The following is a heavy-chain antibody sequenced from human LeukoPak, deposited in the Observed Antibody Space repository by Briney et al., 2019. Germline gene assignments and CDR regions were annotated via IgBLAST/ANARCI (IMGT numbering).Heavy chain of an antibody. CDR3: ARHARAAGPSYFDY. D-gene: IGHD6-13*01. J-gene: IGHJ4*02. CDR2: IYTSGST. V-gene: IGHV4-4*09. CDR1: GGSISSYY. Sequence: SETLSLTCTVSGGSISSYYWSWIRQPPGKGLEWIAYIYTSGSTNYNPSLKSRITISVDTSKNQFSLKLSSVTAADTAVYYCARHARAAGPSYFDYWGQGTLVTVSS.